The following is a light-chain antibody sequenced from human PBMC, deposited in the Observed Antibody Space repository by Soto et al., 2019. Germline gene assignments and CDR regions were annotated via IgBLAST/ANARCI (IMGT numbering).Light chain of an antibody. CDR3: HQYNTYPRT. V-gene: IGKV1-5*03. J-gene: IGKJ1*01. CDR1: QTIYSW. CDR2: KAS. Sequence: DTQMTQSPSTLSASVGDRVTISCRASQTIYSWLAWYQQKPGQAPKLLIYKASTLETGVPSRFSGSGYGSEFTLIISSLQPDDSATYYCHQYNTYPRTFGQGTKVEV.